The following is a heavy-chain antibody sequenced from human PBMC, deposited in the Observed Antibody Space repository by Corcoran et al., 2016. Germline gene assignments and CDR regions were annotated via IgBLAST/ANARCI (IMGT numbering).Heavy chain of an antibody. V-gene: IGHV3-21*01. D-gene: IGHD6-13*01. Sequence: EVQLVESGGGLVKPGGSLRLSCAASGFTFSSYSMNWVRQAPGKGLEWVSSISSSSSYIYYADSVKGRFTISRDNAKNALYLKMNSLRDEDTDVYDCARDRCVAGTVWWVDPWGQGTLVTVSS. CDR3: ARDRCVAGTVWWVDP. J-gene: IGHJ5*02. CDR1: GFTFSSYS. CDR2: ISSSSSYI.